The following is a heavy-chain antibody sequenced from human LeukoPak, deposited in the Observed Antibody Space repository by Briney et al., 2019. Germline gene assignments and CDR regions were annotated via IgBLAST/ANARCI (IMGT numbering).Heavy chain of an antibody. J-gene: IGHJ4*02. D-gene: IGHD3-3*01. Sequence: PGGSLRLSCRSSGYTFGDYGMSWVRQAPGEGLEWVGFIGGKAYGGTAEYAASVKGRFSISRDDSRSIAYLQMNSLKTEDTAVYYCTADQFFWGQGTLVTVSS. CDR2: IGGKAYGGTA. V-gene: IGHV3-49*04. CDR3: TADQFF. CDR1: GYTFGDYG.